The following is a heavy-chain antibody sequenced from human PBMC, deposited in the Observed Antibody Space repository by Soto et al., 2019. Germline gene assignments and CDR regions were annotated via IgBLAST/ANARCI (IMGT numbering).Heavy chain of an antibody. CDR3: AGPLLEQHFCGFDY. CDR1: GVSIYSTDYY. D-gene: IGHD3-3*02. V-gene: IGHV4-39*01. J-gene: IGHJ4*02. Sequence: ETLSLTCTVSGVSIYSTDYYWGWLRQPPGKGLEWIGSVSYTGGAYYNVSLLSRTTISLDTSKNQLSLKVTSVTAADTAVYYCAGPLLEQHFCGFDYWGQGALVTVSS. CDR2: VSYTGGA.